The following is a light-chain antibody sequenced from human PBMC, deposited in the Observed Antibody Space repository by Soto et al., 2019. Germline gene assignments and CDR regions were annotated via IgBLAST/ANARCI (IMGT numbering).Light chain of an antibody. Sequence: EIVLTQSPGTLSLSPGERATLSCRASQSVSRYLAWYQQKPGQAPRLLIYDASNGATGIPARFSGSGSGTDFTLTISSLEPEDFAVYYCQQRSNWPPVFGPGTKVDIK. CDR3: QQRSNWPPV. J-gene: IGKJ3*01. V-gene: IGKV3-11*01. CDR2: DAS. CDR1: QSVSRY.